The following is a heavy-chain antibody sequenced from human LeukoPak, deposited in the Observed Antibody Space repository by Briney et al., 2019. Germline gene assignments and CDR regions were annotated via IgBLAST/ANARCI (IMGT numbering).Heavy chain of an antibody. J-gene: IGHJ4*02. D-gene: IGHD3-10*01. V-gene: IGHV3-23*01. Sequence: GGSLRLSCAASGFTFSSYALSWVRQAPGKGLEWVSFVSDSGGGTFYADSVKGRFTISRDNSKNTLYLQMNSLRAEDTAVYYCARDGSGDYWGQGTLVTVSS. CDR2: VSDSGGGT. CDR1: GFTFSSYA. CDR3: ARDGSGDY.